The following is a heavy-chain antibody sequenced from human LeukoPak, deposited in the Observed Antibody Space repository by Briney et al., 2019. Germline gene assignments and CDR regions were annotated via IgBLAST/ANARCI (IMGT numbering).Heavy chain of an antibody. J-gene: IGHJ4*02. CDR1: GGSISSGGYS. CDR3: AREKNSGGLFDY. Sequence: SQTLSLTCAVSGGSISSGGYSWSWIRQPPGKGLEWIGYIYHSGSTYYNPSLKSRVTISVDRSKNQFSLKLSSVTAADTAVYYCAREKNSGGLFDYRGQGTLVTVSS. D-gene: IGHD3-10*01. CDR2: IYHSGST. V-gene: IGHV4-30-2*01.